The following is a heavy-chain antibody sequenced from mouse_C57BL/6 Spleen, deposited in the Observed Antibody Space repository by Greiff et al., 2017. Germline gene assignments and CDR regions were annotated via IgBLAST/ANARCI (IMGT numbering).Heavy chain of an antibody. CDR2: IDPNRGGT. CDR3: ARRGLPGDARDY. J-gene: IGHJ4*01. V-gene: IGHV1-72*01. Sequence: QVQLQQPGAELVKPGASVKLSCKASGYTFTSYWMHWVKQRPGRGLEWIGRIDPNRGGTTYNEKFKSKATLTADKPSSTAYMQLISLTSEDAAVDYCARRGLPGDARDYWGQGTSVTGSS. D-gene: IGHD4-1*01. CDR1: GYTFTSYW.